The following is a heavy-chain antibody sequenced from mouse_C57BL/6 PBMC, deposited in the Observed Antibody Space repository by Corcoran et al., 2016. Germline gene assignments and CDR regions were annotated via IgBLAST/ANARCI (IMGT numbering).Heavy chain of an antibody. CDR1: GYTFSSYW. V-gene: IGHV1-80*01. Sequence: QVQLQQSGAELVKPGASVKISCKASGYTFSSYWMNWVKQRPGKGLEWIGQIYPGDGDTNYNGKFKGKATLTADKSSSTAYMQLSSLTSEDSAVYFCARSVDGYFGWFAYWGQGTLVTVSA. D-gene: IGHD2-3*01. CDR3: ARSVDGYFGWFAY. J-gene: IGHJ3*01. CDR2: IYPGDGDT.